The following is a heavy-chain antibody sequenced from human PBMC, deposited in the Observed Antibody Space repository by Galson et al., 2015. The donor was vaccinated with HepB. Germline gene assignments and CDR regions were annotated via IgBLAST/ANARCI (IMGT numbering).Heavy chain of an antibody. D-gene: IGHD6-25*01. CDR2: IYTSGST. Sequence: SETLSLTCTVSGGSISGYYWTWIRQPAGKGLEWIGRIYTSGSTNYNPSLKSRVTMSVDTSKNQFSLKLSSVTAADTAVYYCARTRQQPLRTLTNYLSYDYMDVWGKGTTVTVSS. CDR1: GGSISGYY. J-gene: IGHJ6*03. V-gene: IGHV4-4*07. CDR3: ARTRQQPLRTLTNYLSYDYMDV.